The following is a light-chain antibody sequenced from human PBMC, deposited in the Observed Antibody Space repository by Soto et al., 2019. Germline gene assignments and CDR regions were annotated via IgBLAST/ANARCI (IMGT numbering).Light chain of an antibody. Sequence: QSALTQPASMSGSPGQSIAISCTGTSSDVGAYKYVSWYQQHPAKAPKLMIYDVSSRPSGVSNRFSGSKSGNTASLTISGLQAEDEADYYCYSYTSSSNYVFGTGTKLTVL. J-gene: IGLJ1*01. CDR1: SSDVGAYKY. V-gene: IGLV2-14*01. CDR3: YSYTSSSNYV. CDR2: DVS.